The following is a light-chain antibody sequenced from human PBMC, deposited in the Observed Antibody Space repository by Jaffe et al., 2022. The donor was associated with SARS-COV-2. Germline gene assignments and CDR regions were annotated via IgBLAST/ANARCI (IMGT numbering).Light chain of an antibody. J-gene: IGLJ2*01. CDR1: SSDVGGSKY. V-gene: IGLV2-8*01. CDR3: SSFVDFNRV. CDR2: EVS. Sequence: QSALTQPPSASGSPGQSVTISCTGISSDVGGSKYVSWYQQHPGKAPRLMIYEVSKRPSGVPDRFSGSKSGHTASLTVSGLQPQDEADYYCSSFVDFNRVFGGGTKLTVL.